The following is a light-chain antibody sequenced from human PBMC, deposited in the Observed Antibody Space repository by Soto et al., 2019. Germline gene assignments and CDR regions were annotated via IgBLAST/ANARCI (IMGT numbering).Light chain of an antibody. J-gene: IGKJ1*01. CDR3: QQYGGSPRT. CDR2: GAS. CDR1: QSISSNF. Sequence: IVLTHSPGTLSFSPGEVATLSFRASQSISSNFLAWYQQKRGQAPRLLIHGASNRATGIPDRFSGSGSGTDFTLTITRLEPEDFAVYYCQQYGGSPRTFGQGTKVDIK. V-gene: IGKV3-20*01.